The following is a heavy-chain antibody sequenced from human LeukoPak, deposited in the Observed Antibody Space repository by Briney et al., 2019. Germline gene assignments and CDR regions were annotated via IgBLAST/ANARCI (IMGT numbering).Heavy chain of an antibody. CDR3: AGVSSYVNGYYYYYMDV. J-gene: IGHJ6*03. CDR1: GFTFSSYW. D-gene: IGHD5-18*01. Sequence: GGSLRLSCAASGFTFSSYWMSWVRQAPGKGLEWVANIKQDGSEKYYVDSVKGRFTISRDNAKNSLYLQMNSLRAEDTAVYYCAGVSSYVNGYYYYYMDVWGKGTTVTVSS. V-gene: IGHV3-7*01. CDR2: IKQDGSEK.